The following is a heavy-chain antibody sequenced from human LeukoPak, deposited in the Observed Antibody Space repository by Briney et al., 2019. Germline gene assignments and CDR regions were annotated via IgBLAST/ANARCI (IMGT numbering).Heavy chain of an antibody. J-gene: IGHJ3*02. Sequence: SETLSLTCTVSGGSISSGSYYWSWIRQPAGKGLEWIGRIYTSGSTNYNPSLKSRVTISVDTSKNQFSLKLSSVTAADTAVYYCARDLVTYSSSWSDAFDIWGQGTMVTVSS. CDR3: ARDLVTYSSSWSDAFDI. V-gene: IGHV4-61*02. D-gene: IGHD6-13*01. CDR1: GGSISSGSYY. CDR2: IYTSGST.